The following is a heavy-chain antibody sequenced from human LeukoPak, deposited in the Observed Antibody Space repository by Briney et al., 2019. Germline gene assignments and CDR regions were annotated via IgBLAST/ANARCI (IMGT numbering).Heavy chain of an antibody. V-gene: IGHV4-59*01. CDR1: GGSISSYY. J-gene: IGHJ4*02. D-gene: IGHD5-24*01. CDR2: IYYSGST. CDR3: ARGSERWLQSGNDY. Sequence: SETLSLTCTVSGGSISSYYWSWIRQPPGKGREWIGYIYYSGSTNYNPSLKSRVTISVDTSKNQFSLKLSSVTAADTAVYYCARGSERWLQSGNDYWGQGTLVTVSS.